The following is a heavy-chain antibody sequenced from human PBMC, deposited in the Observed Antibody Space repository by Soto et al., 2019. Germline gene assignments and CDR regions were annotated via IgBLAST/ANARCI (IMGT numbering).Heavy chain of an antibody. Sequence: QVQLVESGGGVVQPGRSLRLSCAASGFTFSSYGMHWVRQAPGKGLEWVAVIWYDGSNKYYADSVKGRFTISRDNSKNTLYLQMNSLRAEDTAVYYCARDGGATVKYYYYYSGMDVWGQEPTVTVSS. CDR3: ARDGGATVKYYYYYSGMDV. CDR2: IWYDGSNK. D-gene: IGHD4-4*01. CDR1: GFTFSSYG. V-gene: IGHV3-33*01. J-gene: IGHJ6*02.